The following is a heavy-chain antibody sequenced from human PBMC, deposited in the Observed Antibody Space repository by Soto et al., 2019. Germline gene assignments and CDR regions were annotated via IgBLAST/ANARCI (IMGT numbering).Heavy chain of an antibody. V-gene: IGHV3-23*01. CDR1: GFTFSNYN. Sequence: GGSLRLSCVASGFTFSNYNMNWVRQAPGKGLEWVSGISGSGDSTYYADSVKGRFTVSRDNSKNTLYLQMNSLRAEDTAVFYCAKERSSGWSFDYWGQGTLVTVSS. J-gene: IGHJ4*02. CDR3: AKERSSGWSFDY. D-gene: IGHD6-19*01. CDR2: ISGSGDST.